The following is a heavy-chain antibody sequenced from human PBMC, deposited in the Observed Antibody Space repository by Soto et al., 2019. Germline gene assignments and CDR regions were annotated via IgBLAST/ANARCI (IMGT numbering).Heavy chain of an antibody. D-gene: IGHD3-10*01. CDR1: GGSISSSSYY. J-gene: IGHJ4*02. CDR3: AEQTDYYYGSGSYYFDY. Sequence: QLQLQESGPGLVKPSETLSLTCTVSGGSISSSSYYWGWIRQPPGKGLEWIESIYYSGSTYYNPSLKSRVTISVDTSKNQFSLKLSSVTAADTAVYYCAEQTDYYYGSGSYYFDYWGQGTLVTVSS. V-gene: IGHV4-39*01. CDR2: IYYSGST.